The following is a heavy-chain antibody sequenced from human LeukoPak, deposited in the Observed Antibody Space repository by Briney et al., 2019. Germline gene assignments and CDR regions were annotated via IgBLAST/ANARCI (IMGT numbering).Heavy chain of an antibody. CDR1: GFTVSSNY. V-gene: IGHV3-66*01. J-gene: IGHJ4*02. Sequence: GGSLRLSCAASGFTVSSNYMSWVRQAPGKGLEWVSVIYSGGSTYYADSVKGRFTISRDNSKNTLYLQMNSLRAEDTAVYYCASSDYGGNSDLEYWGQGTLVIVSS. CDR2: IYSGGST. D-gene: IGHD4-23*01. CDR3: ASSDYGGNSDLEY.